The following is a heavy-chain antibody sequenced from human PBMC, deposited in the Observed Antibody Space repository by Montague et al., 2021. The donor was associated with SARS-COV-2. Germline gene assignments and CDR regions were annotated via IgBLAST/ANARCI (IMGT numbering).Heavy chain of an antibody. CDR3: SRGFDY. J-gene: IGHJ4*02. V-gene: IGHV4-4*02. Sequence: SETLSLTCVVSGDSISTDNWWSCVRLPPGKGLEWRGYIYYSGSTNYTPAIKSRVTISVDTSKNQFSLMLSSVTAADTAVYYCSRGFDYWGQGTLVTVSS. CDR2: IYYSGST. CDR1: GDSISTDNW.